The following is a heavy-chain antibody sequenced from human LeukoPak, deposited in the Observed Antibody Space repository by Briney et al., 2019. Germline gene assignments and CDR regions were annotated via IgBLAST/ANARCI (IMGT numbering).Heavy chain of an antibody. V-gene: IGHV3-11*01. CDR2: IGPGDGMI. CDR1: GFTFSDYH. D-gene: IGHD6-19*01. J-gene: IGHJ4*02. Sequence: PGGSLRLSCAASGFTFSDYHMNWIRQAPGKGLEWVAHIGPGDGMIYFADSVKGRFTISRDNAENSLFLQMNSLTAEDTAVYYCATGRDITVAGPGGYFDYWGQGTLVTVSS. CDR3: ATGRDITVAGPGGYFDY.